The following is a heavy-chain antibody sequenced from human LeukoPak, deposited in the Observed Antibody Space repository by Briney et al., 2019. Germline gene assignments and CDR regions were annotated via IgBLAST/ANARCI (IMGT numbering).Heavy chain of an antibody. CDR2: IIPILGIA. D-gene: IGHD3-22*01. CDR3: ASQDPGYYDSSDRGPFDY. CDR1: GGTFSSYA. J-gene: IGHJ4*02. Sequence: SVKVSCKASGGTFSSYAISWVRQAPGQGLEWMGRIIPILGIANYAQKFQGRVTITADKSTSIAYMELSSLRSEDTAVYYCASQDPGYYDSSDRGPFDYWGQGTLVTVSS. V-gene: IGHV1-69*04.